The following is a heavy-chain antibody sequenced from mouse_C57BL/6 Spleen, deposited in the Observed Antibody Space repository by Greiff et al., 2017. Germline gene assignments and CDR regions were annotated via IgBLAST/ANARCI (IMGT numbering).Heavy chain of an antibody. CDR1: GFNFKDYY. J-gene: IGHJ4*01. V-gene: IGHV14-2*01. Sequence: EVQLQQSGAELVKPGASVKLSCTASGFNFKDYYMHWVKQRTEQGLEWIGRIDPEDGETKYAPKFQGKATLTADTSSNTAYLQLSSLTSEDTAVYYCAREGSIYDGDYGAIDYWGQGTSVTVSS. CDR2: IDPEDGET. D-gene: IGHD2-3*01. CDR3: AREGSIYDGDYGAIDY.